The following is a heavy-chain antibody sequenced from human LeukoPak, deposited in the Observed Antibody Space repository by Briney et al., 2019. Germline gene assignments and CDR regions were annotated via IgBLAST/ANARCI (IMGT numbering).Heavy chain of an antibody. CDR1: GYTFTSYG. CDR2: ISAYNGNT. Sequence: ASVKVSCKASGYTFTSYGISWVRQAPGQGLEWMGWISAYNGNTNYAQKLQGSVTMTTDTSTSTAYMELRSLRSDDTAVYYCARDVWRDRWELGDAFDIWGQGTMVTVSS. CDR3: ARDVWRDRWELGDAFDI. D-gene: IGHD1-26*01. V-gene: IGHV1-18*01. J-gene: IGHJ3*02.